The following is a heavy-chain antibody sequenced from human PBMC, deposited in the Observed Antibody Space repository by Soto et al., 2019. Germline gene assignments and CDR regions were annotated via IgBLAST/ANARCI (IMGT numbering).Heavy chain of an antibody. V-gene: IGHV4-34*01. CDR1: GGSFSGYY. CDR3: ARGRPRITMVRGVTYYYYYGMDV. J-gene: IGHJ6*02. D-gene: IGHD3-10*01. CDR2: INHSGST. Sequence: NPSETLSLTCAVYGGSFSGYYWSWIRQPPGKGLEWIGEINHSGSTNYNPSLKSRVTISVDTSKNQFSLKLSSVTAADTAVYYCARGRPRITMVRGVTYYYYYGMDVWGQGTTVTVSS.